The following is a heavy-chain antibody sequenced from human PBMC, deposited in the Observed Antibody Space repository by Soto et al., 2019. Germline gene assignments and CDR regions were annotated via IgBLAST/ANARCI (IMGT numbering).Heavy chain of an antibody. V-gene: IGHV1-69*12. CDR2: IIPIFGTA. Sequence: QVQLVQSGAEVKKPGSSVKVSCKASGGTFSSYPISWVRQAPGQGLEWMGGIIPIFGTANYAQKFQGRVTITADESTSTAYLELSSLRSEDTAVYYCATYSYGYSYFDYWGQGTLVTVSS. D-gene: IGHD5-18*01. CDR3: ATYSYGYSYFDY. J-gene: IGHJ4*02. CDR1: GGTFSSYP.